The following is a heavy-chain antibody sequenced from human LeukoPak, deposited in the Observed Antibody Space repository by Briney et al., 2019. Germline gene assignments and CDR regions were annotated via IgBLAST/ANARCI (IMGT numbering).Heavy chain of an antibody. CDR2: ISYDGSNK. CDR1: GVTFSSYG. CDR3: AKERGGGQWLEYYYYGMDV. J-gene: IGHJ6*02. D-gene: IGHD6-19*01. V-gene: IGHV3-30*18. Sequence: GGTLRLSCAASGVTFSSYGMHWVRQAPGKGLEWVAVISYDGSNKYYADSVKGRFTISRDNSKNTLYLQMNSLRAEDTAVYYCAKERGGGQWLEYYYYGMDVWGQGTTVTVSS.